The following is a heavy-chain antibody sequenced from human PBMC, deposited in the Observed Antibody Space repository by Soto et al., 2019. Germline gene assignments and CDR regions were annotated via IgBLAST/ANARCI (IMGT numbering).Heavy chain of an antibody. J-gene: IGHJ6*02. CDR1: GFTFSSYG. D-gene: IGHD1-26*01. V-gene: IGHV3-30*18. CDR3: AKDVVVGATTGLGDYYYYYGMDV. Sequence: GGSLRLSCAASGFTFSSYGMHWVRQAPSKGLEWVAVISYDGSNKYYADSVKGRVTISRDNSKNTLYLQMNSLRAEDTAVYYCAKDVVVGATTGLGDYYYYYGMDVWGQGTTVTVSS. CDR2: ISYDGSNK.